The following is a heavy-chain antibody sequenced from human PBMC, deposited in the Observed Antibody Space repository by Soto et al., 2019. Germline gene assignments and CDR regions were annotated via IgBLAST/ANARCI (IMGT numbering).Heavy chain of an antibody. Sequence: SQTLSLTCAISGDSVSSNSAAWNWIRQSPSRGLEWLGRTYYRSKWYNDYAVSVKSRITINPDTSKNQFSLQLNSVTPEDTAVYYCARTYDYIWGSYRSSYYYYMDVWGKGNTVTVSS. CDR2: TYYRSKWYN. J-gene: IGHJ6*03. D-gene: IGHD3-16*02. CDR1: GDSVSSNSAA. V-gene: IGHV6-1*01. CDR3: ARTYDYIWGSYRSSYYYYMDV.